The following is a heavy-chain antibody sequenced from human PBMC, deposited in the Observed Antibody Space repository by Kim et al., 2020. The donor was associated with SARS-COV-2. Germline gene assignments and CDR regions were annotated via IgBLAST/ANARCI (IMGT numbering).Heavy chain of an antibody. J-gene: IGHJ3*02. CDR3: AKGAYDSSGFFAFDI. Sequence: DSLTGRFTISRDNSKNTLYLQMNSLRAEDTAVYYCAKGAYDSSGFFAFDIWGQGTMVTVSS. D-gene: IGHD3-22*01. V-gene: IGHV3-23*01.